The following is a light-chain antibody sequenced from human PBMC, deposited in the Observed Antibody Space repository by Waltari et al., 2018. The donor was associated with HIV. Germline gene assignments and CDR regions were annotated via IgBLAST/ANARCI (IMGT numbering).Light chain of an antibody. V-gene: IGKV1-9*01. CDR2: SAS. Sequence: DIQLTQSPSFLSESVGDRVSFTCRARQGISNYLAWYQQKPGKAPKLLIYSASTLLSGVPSRFSGSGSGTEFTLTISSLQPEDFATYYCQQLKSYPLTFGGGTKVAIK. CDR1: QGISNY. CDR3: QQLKSYPLT. J-gene: IGKJ4*01.